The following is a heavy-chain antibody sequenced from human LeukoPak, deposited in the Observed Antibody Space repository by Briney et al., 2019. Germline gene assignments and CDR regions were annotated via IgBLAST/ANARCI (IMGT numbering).Heavy chain of an antibody. D-gene: IGHD3-3*01. V-gene: IGHV3-21*01. J-gene: IGHJ6*02. Sequence: GGSLRLSCAASGFTFSTYGLHWVRQAPGKGLEWVSSISSSSSYIYYADSVKGRFTISRDNAKNSLYLQMNSLRAEDTAVYYCARDCMYYDFWSGYYSSIDYGMDVWGQGTTVTVSS. CDR2: ISSSSSYI. CDR3: ARDCMYYDFWSGYYSSIDYGMDV. CDR1: GFTFSTYG.